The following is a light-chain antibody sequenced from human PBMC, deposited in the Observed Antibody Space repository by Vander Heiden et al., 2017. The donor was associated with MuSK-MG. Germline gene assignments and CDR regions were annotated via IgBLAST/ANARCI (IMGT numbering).Light chain of an antibody. J-gene: IGKJ4*01. CDR3: QKYNSAPALT. V-gene: IGKV1-27*01. CDR2: AAS. CDR1: QGISNY. Sequence: DIQMTQSPSSLSASVGDRVTHTCRASQGISNYLALYLQKPGKAPKLLIYAASTLQSGVPSRFSGSGSGTDFPLTISRLQPEDVATYYCQKYNSAPALTFGGGTKVEIK.